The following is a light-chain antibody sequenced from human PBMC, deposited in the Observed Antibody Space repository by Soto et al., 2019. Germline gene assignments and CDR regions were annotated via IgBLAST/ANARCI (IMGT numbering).Light chain of an antibody. CDR1: QSVNTY. CDR2: AAS. Sequence: DIQMTQSPSSLSASVGDRVTITCRASQSVNTYLHWYQQKAGQAPKLLIYAASNLQSGVPSRFSGRGSGTDFTLTVESLQPEDFATYYCQQGYSNPLTFGQGTKVDIK. CDR3: QQGYSNPLT. J-gene: IGKJ1*01. V-gene: IGKV1-39*01.